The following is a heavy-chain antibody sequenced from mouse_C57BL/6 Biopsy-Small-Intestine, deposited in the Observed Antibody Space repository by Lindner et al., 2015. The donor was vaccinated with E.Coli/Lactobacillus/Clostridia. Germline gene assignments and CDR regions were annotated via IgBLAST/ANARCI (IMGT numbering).Heavy chain of an antibody. Sequence: VQLQESGPELVKPGASVKMSCKASGYTFTNSFMHWVKQKPGQGLEWIGYINPYNDGSKYNEKFKGKATLTSDKSSSTAYMELSSLTSEDSAVYYCARMGFYDNYEGYWYFDVWGAGTTVTVSS. CDR3: ARMGFYDNYEGYWYFDV. CDR1: GYTFTNSF. V-gene: IGHV1-14*01. CDR2: INPYNDGS. D-gene: IGHD2-1*01. J-gene: IGHJ1*01.